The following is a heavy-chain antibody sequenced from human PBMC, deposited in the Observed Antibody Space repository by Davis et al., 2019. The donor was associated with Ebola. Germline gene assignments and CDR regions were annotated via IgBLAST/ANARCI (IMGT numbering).Heavy chain of an antibody. CDR3: ARYPWGLKGPDH. D-gene: IGHD7-27*01. Sequence: HSQTLSLTCAISGDSVSRTSGAWNWIRQSPSRGLEWLGRIYYSSKWYNDYAVSVRSRITITPDTSKNQFSLQLKSVIPEDAAVYYCARYPWGLKGPDHWGQGTLVTVSS. CDR2: IYYSSKWYN. V-gene: IGHV6-1*01. J-gene: IGHJ4*02. CDR1: GDSVSRTSGA.